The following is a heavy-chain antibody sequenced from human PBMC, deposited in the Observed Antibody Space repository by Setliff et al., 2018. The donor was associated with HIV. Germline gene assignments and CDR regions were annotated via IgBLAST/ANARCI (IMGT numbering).Heavy chain of an antibody. J-gene: IGHJ3*02. V-gene: IGHV4-39*01. Sequence: PSETLSLTCTVSGGSISSDCYYWGWIRQPPGKGLEWIASINYSGNTYHNPSLKTRVTISVDTSRSQFSLKLNSVTAADTGVYYCARLFQWMSYSFDIWGQGTVVTVSS. D-gene: IGHD5-12*01. CDR3: ARLFQWMSYSFDI. CDR2: INYSGNT. CDR1: GGSISSDCYY.